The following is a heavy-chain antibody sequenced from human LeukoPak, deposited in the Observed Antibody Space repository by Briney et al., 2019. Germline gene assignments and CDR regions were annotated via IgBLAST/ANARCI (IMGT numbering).Heavy chain of an antibody. CDR3: ARFRTWGDKAFDY. D-gene: IGHD2-21*02. V-gene: IGHV3-48*01. J-gene: IGHJ4*02. Sequence: GGSLRLSCAASGFIFSSYAMSWVRQAPGKGLEWVSYIGTTSGAIYYADSVKGRFTISRDSAKNSLYLQMNSLRAEDTAVYYCARFRTWGDKAFDYWGQGTLVTVSS. CDR2: IGTTSGAI. CDR1: GFIFSSYA.